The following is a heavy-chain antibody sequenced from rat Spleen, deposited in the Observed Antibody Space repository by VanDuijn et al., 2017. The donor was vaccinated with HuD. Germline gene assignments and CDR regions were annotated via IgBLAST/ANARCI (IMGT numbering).Heavy chain of an antibody. V-gene: IGHV2-72*01. J-gene: IGHJ2*01. Sequence: QVQLKESGPGLVQPSQTLSLTCTVSGFSLTNYHVSWVRQPPGKSLVWMGTIWAGRGTNYHSAVQSRLSISRDTSKSQVFLTMNSLQPEDTGSYHCARHPPSFGVRGFDYWGQGVMVTVSS. CDR2: IWAGRGT. D-gene: IGHD4-3*01. CDR1: GFSLTNYH. CDR3: ARHPPSFGVRGFDY.